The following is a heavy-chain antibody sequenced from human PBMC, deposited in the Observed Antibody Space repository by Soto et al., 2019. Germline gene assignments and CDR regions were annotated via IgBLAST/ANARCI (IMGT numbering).Heavy chain of an antibody. CDR2: IYPGDSDT. CDR1: GYSFTSYW. J-gene: IGHJ4*02. CDR3: AIGYCSGGSCYPFEY. D-gene: IGHD2-15*01. Sequence: PGESLKISCKGSGYSFTSYWIGWVRQMPVKGLEWMGIIYPGDSDTRYSPSFQGQVTISADKFISTAYLQWSSLKASDTAMYYCAIGYCSGGSCYPFEYWGQGTLVNVSS. V-gene: IGHV5-51*01.